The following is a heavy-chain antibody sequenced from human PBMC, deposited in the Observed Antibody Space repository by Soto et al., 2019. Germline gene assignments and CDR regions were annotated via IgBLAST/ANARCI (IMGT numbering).Heavy chain of an antibody. CDR1: GFSLTTGGVA. CDR3: AHSGCSRAYCYSRWYFGL. D-gene: IGHD2-15*01. CDR2: IYWDDDK. V-gene: IGHV2-5*02. Sequence: QITLKESGPTLVKPTQTLTLTCTFSGFSLTTGGVAVGWIRQPPGKALEWLALIYWDDDKRYSPSLTSRLSITKDPSKNQVVLTMTNMDPVDTATYYCAHSGCSRAYCYSRWYFGLWGRGTLVTFSS. J-gene: IGHJ2*01.